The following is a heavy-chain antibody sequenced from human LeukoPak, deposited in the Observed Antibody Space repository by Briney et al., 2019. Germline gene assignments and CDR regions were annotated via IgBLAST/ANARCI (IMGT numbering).Heavy chain of an antibody. Sequence: SETLSLTCAVYGGSFSGYYWSWIRQPPGKGLEWIGEINHSGSTNYNPSLKSRVTISVDTSKNQFSLKLSSVTAADTAVYYCARNTVTPLKLRYSSSWYDYMDVWGKGTTVTVSS. J-gene: IGHJ6*03. CDR2: INHSGST. CDR3: ARNTVTPLKLRYSSSWYDYMDV. CDR1: GGSFSGYY. V-gene: IGHV4-34*01. D-gene: IGHD6-13*01.